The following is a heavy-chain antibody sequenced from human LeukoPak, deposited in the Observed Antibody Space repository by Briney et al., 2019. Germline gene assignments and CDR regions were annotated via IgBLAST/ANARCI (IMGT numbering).Heavy chain of an antibody. CDR2: ISYDGSNK. V-gene: IGHV3-30*01. CDR3: ARVSGHSYYFDY. D-gene: IGHD2-21*01. J-gene: IGHJ4*02. Sequence: GGSLRLSCAASGFTFSSYAMHWVRQAPGKGLEWVAVISYDGSNKYYADSVKGRFTISRDNSKSTLYLQMNSLRAEDTAVYYCARVSGHSYYFDYWGQGTLVTVSS. CDR1: GFTFSSYA.